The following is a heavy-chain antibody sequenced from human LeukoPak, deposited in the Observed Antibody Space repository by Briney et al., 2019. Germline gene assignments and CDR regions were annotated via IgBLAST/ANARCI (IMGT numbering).Heavy chain of an antibody. V-gene: IGHV3-11*04. CDR3: SSGVPATAKESLHYYYYMDV. Sequence: PGGSLRLSCAASGFTFSDYYMSWIRQAPGKGLEWVSYISSSGSTIYYADSVKGRFTISRDNAKNSLYLQMNSLRAEDTAVYYCSSGVPATAKESLHYYYYMDVWGKGTTVTVSS. CDR2: ISSSGSTI. J-gene: IGHJ6*03. CDR1: GFTFSDYY. D-gene: IGHD2-2*01.